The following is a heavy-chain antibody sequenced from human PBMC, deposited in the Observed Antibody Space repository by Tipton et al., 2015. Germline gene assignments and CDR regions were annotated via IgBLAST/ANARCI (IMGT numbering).Heavy chain of an antibody. D-gene: IGHD4-23*01. CDR3: ARSPLTSVVTSDWFDP. Sequence: TLSLTCTVSGGSIFTSGYYWGWIRQPPGKGLEWIGSIFYSGSTYYKPALKSRVTISVDTSKNQFSLKLTSVTAADTAVYYCARSPLTSVVTSDWFDPWGQGTLLTVSS. CDR1: GGSIFTSGYY. V-gene: IGHV4-39*07. CDR2: IFYSGST. J-gene: IGHJ5*02.